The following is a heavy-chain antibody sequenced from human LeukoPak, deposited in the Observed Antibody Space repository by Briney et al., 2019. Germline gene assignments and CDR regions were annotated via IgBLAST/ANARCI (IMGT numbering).Heavy chain of an antibody. V-gene: IGHV4-59*01. Sequence: PSETLSLTCTVSGGSISSYYWSWIRQPPGKGLEWIGYIYYSGSTNYNPSLKSRVTISVDTSKNHFSLKLSSVTAADTAVYYCARDEGYDSSGSYFDYWGQGTLVTVSS. CDR3: ARDEGYDSSGSYFDY. D-gene: IGHD3-22*01. CDR2: IYYSGST. J-gene: IGHJ4*02. CDR1: GGSISSYY.